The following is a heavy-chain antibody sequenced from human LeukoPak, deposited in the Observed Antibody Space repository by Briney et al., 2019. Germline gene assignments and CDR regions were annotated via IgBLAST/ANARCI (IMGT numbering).Heavy chain of an antibody. CDR2: ISSDGSKK. CDR3: ARAKSTIAVAGTLGY. Sequence: GGSLRLSCAASGFIFNNYAMHWVRQAPGKGLEWVALISSDGSKKDYADSVKGRFTISRDNAKNTLYLQMNSLRAEDSAVYYCARAKSTIAVAGTLGYWGQGTLVTVSS. CDR1: GFIFNNYA. D-gene: IGHD6-19*01. J-gene: IGHJ4*02. V-gene: IGHV3-30*04.